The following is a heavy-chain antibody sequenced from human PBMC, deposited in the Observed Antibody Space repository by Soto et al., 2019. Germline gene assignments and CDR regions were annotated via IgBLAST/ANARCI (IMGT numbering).Heavy chain of an antibody. V-gene: IGHV3-30-3*01. Sequence: PGGSLRLSCAASGFTFSSYAMHWVRQAPGKGLEWVAVISYDGSNKYYADSVKGRFTISRDNSKNTLYLQMNSLRAEDTAVYYCARSQVAAAGTLWFDPWGQGTLVTVS. CDR1: GFTFSSYA. J-gene: IGHJ5*02. CDR3: ARSQVAAAGTLWFDP. CDR2: ISYDGSNK. D-gene: IGHD6-13*01.